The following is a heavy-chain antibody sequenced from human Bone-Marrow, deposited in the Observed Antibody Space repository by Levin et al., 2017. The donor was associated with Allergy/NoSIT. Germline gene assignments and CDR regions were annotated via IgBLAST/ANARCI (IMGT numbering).Heavy chain of an antibody. CDR3: VRDYTLPASLSVVNWDY. J-gene: IGHJ4*02. Sequence: GESLKISCAASGFTFSRYAMSWVRQAPGKGLEWVSGIYEAGFTTHYADSVKGRFTISRDNSGNTLYLQMNSLRAEDTAIYYCVRDYTLPASLSVVNWDYWGQGTLVTVSS. D-gene: IGHD1-20*01. V-gene: IGHV3-23*01. CDR1: GFTFSRYA. CDR2: IYEAGFTT.